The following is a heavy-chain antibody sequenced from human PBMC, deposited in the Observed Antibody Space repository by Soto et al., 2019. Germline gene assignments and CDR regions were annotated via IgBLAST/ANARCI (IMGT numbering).Heavy chain of an antibody. CDR3: ARDVSGLSYFDY. CDR1: GGSISSYY. CDR2: IYYSGST. D-gene: IGHD6-19*01. V-gene: IGHV4-59*01. J-gene: IGHJ4*02. Sequence: PSETLSLTCTVSGGSISSYYWSWIRQPPGKGLEWIGYIYYSGSTNYNPSLKSRVTISVDTSKNQFSLKLSSVAAADTAVYYCARDVSGLSYFDYWGQGTLVTVSS.